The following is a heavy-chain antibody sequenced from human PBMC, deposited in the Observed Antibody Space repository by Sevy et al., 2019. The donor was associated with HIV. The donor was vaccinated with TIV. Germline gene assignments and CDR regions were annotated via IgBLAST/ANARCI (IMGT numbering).Heavy chain of an antibody. CDR3: AGGRYDSSGSFDAFDI. D-gene: IGHD3-22*01. Sequence: GGSLRLSCAASGFTFSSYAMNWVRQAPGKGLEWVSTMFGSGGGTYYADSVKGRFTISRDNSKNTLYLQMNSLRAEDTAVYYCAGGRYDSSGSFDAFDIWGQGTMVTVSS. CDR1: GFTFSSYA. CDR2: MFGSGGGT. V-gene: IGHV3-23*01. J-gene: IGHJ3*02.